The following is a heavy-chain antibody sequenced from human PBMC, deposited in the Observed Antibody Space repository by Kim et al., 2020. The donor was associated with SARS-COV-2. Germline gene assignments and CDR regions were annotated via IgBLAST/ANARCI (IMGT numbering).Heavy chain of an antibody. D-gene: IGHD3-10*01. Sequence: ASVKVSCKASGYTFTSYAMNWVRQAPGQGLEWMGWINTNTGNPTYAQGFTGRFVFSLDTSVSTAYLQISSLKAEDTAVYYCARFLWFGELLRGMDVWGQGTTVTVSS. CDR2: INTNTGNP. CDR3: ARFLWFGELLRGMDV. CDR1: GYTFTSYA. J-gene: IGHJ6*02. V-gene: IGHV7-4-1*02.